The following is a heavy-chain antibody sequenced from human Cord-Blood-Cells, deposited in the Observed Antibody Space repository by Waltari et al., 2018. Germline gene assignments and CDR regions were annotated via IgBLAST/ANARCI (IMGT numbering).Heavy chain of an antibody. CDR1: GYTFTSYD. V-gene: IGHV1-8*03. J-gene: IGHJ3*02. Sequence: QVQLVQSGAEVKKPGASVKVSCKASGYTFTSYDINWVRQATGQGLEWMGGINPNSGNTGYAQKVQGRVTITRNTSISTAYMELSSLRSEDTAVYYCARLIPLTGDAFDIWGQGTMVTVSS. D-gene: IGHD7-27*01. CDR2: INPNSGNT. CDR3: ARLIPLTGDAFDI.